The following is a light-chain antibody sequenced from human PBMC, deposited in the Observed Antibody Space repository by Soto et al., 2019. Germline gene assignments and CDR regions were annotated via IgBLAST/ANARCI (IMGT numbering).Light chain of an antibody. Sequence: VTLFTSSPGTATLSFRASQSVSSSYLAWYQQKPGQAPRPLIYGASSRATGIPDRFSGSGSGTDFTLTISRLEPEDFAVYYCQQYGSSPRTFGQGTKVDIK. V-gene: IGKV3-20*01. J-gene: IGKJ1*01. CDR3: QQYGSSPRT. CDR1: QSVSSSY. CDR2: GAS.